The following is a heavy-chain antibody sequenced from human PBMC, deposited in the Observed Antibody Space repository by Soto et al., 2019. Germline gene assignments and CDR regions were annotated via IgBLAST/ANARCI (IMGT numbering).Heavy chain of an antibody. CDR1: GGSISSSSYY. Sequence: LSLTCTVSGGSISSSSYYWGWIRQPPGKGLEWIGSIYYSGSTYYNPSLKSRVTISVDTSKNQFSLKLSSVTAADTAVYYCARQGQQQLVALFDYWGQGTLVTVSS. CDR3: ARQGQQQLVALFDY. J-gene: IGHJ4*02. CDR2: IYYSGST. D-gene: IGHD6-13*01. V-gene: IGHV4-39*01.